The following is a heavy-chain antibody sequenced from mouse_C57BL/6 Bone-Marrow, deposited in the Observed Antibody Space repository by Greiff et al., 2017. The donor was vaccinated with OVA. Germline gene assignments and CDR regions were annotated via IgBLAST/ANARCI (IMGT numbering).Heavy chain of an antibody. J-gene: IGHJ2*01. CDR1: GYTFTSYW. CDR3: ARIGPIYYGSSYAYFDY. CDR2: IDPSDSET. V-gene: IGHV1-52*01. Sequence: QVQLQQPGAELVRPGSSVKLSCKASGYTFTSYWMHWVKQRPIQGLEWIGNIDPSDSETHYNQKFKDKATLTVDKSSSTAYMQLSSLTSEDSAVYYCARIGPIYYGSSYAYFDYWGQGTTLTVSS. D-gene: IGHD1-1*01.